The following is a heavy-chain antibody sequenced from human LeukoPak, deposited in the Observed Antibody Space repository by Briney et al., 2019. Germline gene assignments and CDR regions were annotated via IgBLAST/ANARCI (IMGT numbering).Heavy chain of an antibody. J-gene: IGHJ6*03. D-gene: IGHD1-26*01. V-gene: IGHV3-7*03. CDR1: GFTFSSYW. Sequence: PGGSLRLSCAASGFTFSSYWMSWVRQAPGKGLEWVANIKQDGSEKYYVDSVKGRFTISRDNAKNSLYLQMNSLRAEDTALYYCARLSGSYYYYYYMDVWGKGTTVTVSS. CDR2: IKQDGSEK. CDR3: ARLSGSYYYYYYMDV.